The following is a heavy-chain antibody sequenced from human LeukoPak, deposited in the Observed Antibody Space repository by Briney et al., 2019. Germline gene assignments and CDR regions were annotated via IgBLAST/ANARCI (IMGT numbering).Heavy chain of an antibody. D-gene: IGHD1-20*01. CDR3: ARSYNWNDGFDY. CDR2: IYFSGST. V-gene: IGHV4-30-4*01. Sequence: PSQTLSLTCTVYAGSTSSGDYYWSWLRQPPGKGLERIGYIYFSGSTYYKPSLKSRVTISVDTSKNQFSLKLSSVTAADTAVYYCARSYNWNDGFDYWGQGTLVTVSS. J-gene: IGHJ4*02. CDR1: AGSTSSGDYY.